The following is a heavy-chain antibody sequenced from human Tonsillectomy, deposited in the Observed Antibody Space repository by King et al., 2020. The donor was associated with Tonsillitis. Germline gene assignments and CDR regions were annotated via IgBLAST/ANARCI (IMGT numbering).Heavy chain of an antibody. CDR3: APTGDPWFDS. CDR2: IYGDDTK. Sequence: TLKESGPTLVKPTQTLTLTCSFSGFSLTTGGVAVGWIRQPPGKALQWLALIYGDDTKYFSPSLKSRLTITKDTSTNQVVLTMANMDPVDTATYYCAPTGDPWFDSWGQGTLVTVSS. J-gene: IGHJ5*01. V-gene: IGHV2-5*02. CDR1: GFSLTTGGVA. D-gene: IGHD7-27*01.